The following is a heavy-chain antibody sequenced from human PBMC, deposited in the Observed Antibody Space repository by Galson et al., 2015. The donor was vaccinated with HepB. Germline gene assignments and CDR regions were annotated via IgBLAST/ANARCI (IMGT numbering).Heavy chain of an antibody. V-gene: IGHV3-21*01. D-gene: IGHD6-25*01. J-gene: IGHJ4*02. CDR1: GFTFSTYS. CDR2: ISTSSSYI. CDR3: ARWGVAAASLTAFDY. Sequence: SLRLSCAASGFTFSTYSMNWVRQAPGKGLEWVSSISTSSSYIYYADSVKGRFTISRDNAKKSLYLQMNSLRDEDTAVYYCARWGVAAASLTAFDYWGQGTLVTVSS.